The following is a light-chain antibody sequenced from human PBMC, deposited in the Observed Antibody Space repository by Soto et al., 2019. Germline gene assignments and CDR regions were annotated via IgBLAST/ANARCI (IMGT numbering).Light chain of an antibody. CDR3: ATWDDSLNGHVV. Sequence: QSVLTQPPSASGSPGQSVTISCTGTSSDVGGYNYVSWYQQLPGTAPKFLIYSNNQRPSGVPKRFSGSKSGTSASLAISGLQSEDEADYYCATWDDSLNGHVVFGGGTKLTVL. CDR2: SNN. V-gene: IGLV1-44*01. CDR1: SSDVGGYNY. J-gene: IGLJ2*01.